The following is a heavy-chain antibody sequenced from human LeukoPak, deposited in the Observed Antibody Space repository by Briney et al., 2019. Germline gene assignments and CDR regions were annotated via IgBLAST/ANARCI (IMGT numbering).Heavy chain of an antibody. CDR1: GGSISSYY. V-gene: IGHV4-59*01. Sequence: PSETLSLTCTVSGGSISSYYWSWIRQPPGKGLEWIGYIYYSGSHNYNPSLKSRVTIPVDTSKDQCSLKLSSATAADTAVYYCARGQISLSPYYYYYMDVWGKGTTVTVSS. D-gene: IGHD2-15*01. CDR2: IYYSGSH. J-gene: IGHJ6*03. CDR3: ARGQISLSPYYYYYMDV.